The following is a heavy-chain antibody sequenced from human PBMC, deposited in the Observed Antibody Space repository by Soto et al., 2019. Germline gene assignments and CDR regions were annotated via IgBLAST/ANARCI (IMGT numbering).Heavy chain of an antibody. Sequence: QLQLQESGPGLVKPSETLSLTCTVSGGSISSYYWGWIRRPPGKGLEWIGSIYYSGSTYYNPSLKSRVPISVDTSKIQFSLQLSSVTAADTAVYYCARRWGYSFDYWGQGTLVTVSS. CDR1: GGSISSYY. D-gene: IGHD7-27*01. J-gene: IGHJ4*02. CDR2: IYYSGST. V-gene: IGHV4-39*01. CDR3: ARRWGYSFDY.